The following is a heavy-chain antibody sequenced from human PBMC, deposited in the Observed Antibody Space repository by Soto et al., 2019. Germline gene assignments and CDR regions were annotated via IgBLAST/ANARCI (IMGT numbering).Heavy chain of an antibody. D-gene: IGHD6-6*01. Sequence: QVQLVESGGGVVQPGRSLRLSCAASGFTFSSYAMHWVRQAPGKGLEWVAVISYDGSNKYYADSVKGRFTISRDNSKNTLYLQMNSLRAEDTAVYHCARDSEYSSSSTWFDPWGQGTLVTVSS. J-gene: IGHJ5*02. CDR2: ISYDGSNK. CDR3: ARDSEYSSSSTWFDP. V-gene: IGHV3-30-3*01. CDR1: GFTFSSYA.